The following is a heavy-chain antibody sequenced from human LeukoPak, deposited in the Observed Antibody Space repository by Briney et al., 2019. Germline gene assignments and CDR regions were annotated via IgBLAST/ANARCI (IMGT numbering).Heavy chain of an antibody. J-gene: IGHJ4*02. CDR2: IRSDGSRT. Sequence: GGSLRLSCATSGFTFSNYWMHWVRQAPGKGLVWVSRIRSDGSRTNYADSMKGRFTISRDNARNTLYLQMNSLRADDTAVYYCGRDPANYFDYWGQGTLVTVSS. CDR1: GFTFSNYW. V-gene: IGHV3-74*01. CDR3: GRDPANYFDY.